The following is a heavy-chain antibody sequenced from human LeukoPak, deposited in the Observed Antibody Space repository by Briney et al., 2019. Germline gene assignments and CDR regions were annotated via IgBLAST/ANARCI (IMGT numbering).Heavy chain of an antibody. V-gene: IGHV3-23*01. J-gene: IGHJ6*03. CDR2: ISGSGGST. CDR3: AKDPVDTAMVYYMDV. Sequence: GGSLRLSCAASGFTFSSYAMSWVRQAPGKGLEWVSAISGSGGSTYYADSVKGRFTISRDNSKSTLYLQMNSLRAEDTAVYYCAKDPVDTAMVYYMDVWGKGTTVTVSS. D-gene: IGHD5-18*01. CDR1: GFTFSSYA.